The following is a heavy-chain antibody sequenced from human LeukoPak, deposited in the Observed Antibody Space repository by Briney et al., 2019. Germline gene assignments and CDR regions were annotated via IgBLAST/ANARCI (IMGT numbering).Heavy chain of an antibody. J-gene: IGHJ4*02. CDR1: GFAFGDYA. CDR3: TRPFDYGDYLPFDY. CDR2: IRSKAYGGST. D-gene: IGHD4-17*01. V-gene: IGHV3-49*03. Sequence: GGSLRLSCTASGFAFGDYAMSWFRQAPGKGLEWVGFIRSKAYGGSTEYAASVNGRFTISRDASTSISYLQMNSLKTEDTAVYYCTRPFDYGDYLPFDYWGQGTLVTVSS.